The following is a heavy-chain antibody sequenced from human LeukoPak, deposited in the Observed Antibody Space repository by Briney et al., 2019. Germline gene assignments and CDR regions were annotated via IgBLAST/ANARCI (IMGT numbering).Heavy chain of an antibody. V-gene: IGHV1-2*06. CDR3: ARWGETGS. J-gene: IGHJ4*02. CDR1: GYTLTGYY. Sequence: GASVKVSCKASGYTLTGYYMHWVRQAPGQGLEWMGRINPNSGGTNYAQTFQGSVTITRDTSINTAYMELSRLRSDDTAVYYCARWGETGSWGQGTLVTVSS. CDR2: INPNSGGT. D-gene: IGHD3-9*01.